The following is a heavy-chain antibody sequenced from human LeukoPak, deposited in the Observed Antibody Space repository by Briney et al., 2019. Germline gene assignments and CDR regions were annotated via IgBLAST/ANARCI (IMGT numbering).Heavy chain of an antibody. CDR2: ISAYNGNT. Sequence: ASVKVSCKASGYTFTGYYMHWVRQAPGQGLEWMGWISAYNGNTNYAQKLQGRVTMTTDTSTSTAYMELRSLRSDDTAVYYCARDRPLWFGELSPPDGMDVWGQGTTVTVSS. D-gene: IGHD3-10*01. V-gene: IGHV1-18*04. J-gene: IGHJ6*02. CDR1: GYTFTGYY. CDR3: ARDRPLWFGELSPPDGMDV.